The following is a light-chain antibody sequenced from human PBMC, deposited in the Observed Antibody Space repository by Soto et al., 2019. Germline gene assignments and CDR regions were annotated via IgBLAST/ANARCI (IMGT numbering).Light chain of an antibody. V-gene: IGKV3-20*01. CDR2: GAS. Sequence: EIVLTQSPGTLSLSPGERATLSCRASQSVSNSHLAWYQQKPGQAPRLLIYGASSRATGISDRFSGSGSGTDFTLTISRLEPEDFAVDYCQQYDRSPLFGGGTKVEI. CDR3: QQYDRSPL. J-gene: IGKJ4*01. CDR1: QSVSNSH.